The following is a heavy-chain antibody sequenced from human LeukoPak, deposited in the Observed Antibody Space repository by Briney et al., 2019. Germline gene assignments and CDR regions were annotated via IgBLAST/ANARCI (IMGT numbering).Heavy chain of an antibody. V-gene: IGHV3-7*05. CDR1: LYSFYIYS. D-gene: IGHD3-10*01. J-gene: IGHJ2*01. CDR2: INGDGSEK. Sequence: SGGSQSLSCEVSLYSFYIYSMSWARQARGKGLEGVANINGDGSEKFCVDSVKGRFTISRDNAKNSLYLQMNSLRAEDTAVYYCARQFYYGSGTYEWLIFFDLWGRGTLVTVSS. CDR3: ARQFYYGSGTYEWLIFFDL.